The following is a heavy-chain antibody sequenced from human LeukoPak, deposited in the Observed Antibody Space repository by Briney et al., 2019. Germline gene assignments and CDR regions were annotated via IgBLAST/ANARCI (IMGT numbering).Heavy chain of an antibody. V-gene: IGHV6-1*01. Sequence: SQTLSLTCAISGDSVSSNSAAWNWIRRSPSRGLEWLGRTYYRSEWYNDYAVSVKSRITINPDTSKNQFSLQLNSVTPEDTAVYYCARDYYDSRGYPSYAFDIWGQGTMVTVSS. CDR1: GDSVSSNSAA. D-gene: IGHD3-22*01. CDR2: TYYRSEWYN. CDR3: ARDYYDSRGYPSYAFDI. J-gene: IGHJ3*02.